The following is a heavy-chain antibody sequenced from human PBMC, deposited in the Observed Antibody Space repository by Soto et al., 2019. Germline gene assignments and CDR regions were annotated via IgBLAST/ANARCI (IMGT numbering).Heavy chain of an antibody. V-gene: IGHV1-2*04. D-gene: IGHD3-10*01. CDR2: INPNSGGT. CDR1: GYTFTGYY. J-gene: IGHJ4*02. Sequence: ASVKVSCKASGYTFTGYYMHWVRQAPGQGLEWMGWINPNSGGTNYAQKFQGWVTMTRDTSISTAYMELSRLRSDDTAVYYCARESGITMVRGVIILNYWGQGTLVTVSS. CDR3: ARESGITMVRGVIILNY.